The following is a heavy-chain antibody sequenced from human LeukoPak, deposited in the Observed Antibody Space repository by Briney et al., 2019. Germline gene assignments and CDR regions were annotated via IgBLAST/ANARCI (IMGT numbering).Heavy chain of an antibody. CDR3: ARGNRYSYGHNFDY. J-gene: IGHJ4*02. V-gene: IGHV3-33*01. CDR2: IWYDGSNK. Sequence: GGSPRLSCAASGFTFSSYGMHWVRQAPGKGLEWVAVIWYDGSNKYYADSVKGRFTISRDNSKNTLYLQMNSLRAEDTAVYYCARGNRYSYGHNFDYWGQGTLVTVSS. D-gene: IGHD5-18*01. CDR1: GFTFSSYG.